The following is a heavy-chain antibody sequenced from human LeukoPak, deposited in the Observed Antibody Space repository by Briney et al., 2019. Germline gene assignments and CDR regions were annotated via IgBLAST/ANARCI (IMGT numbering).Heavy chain of an antibody. CDR2: INPNSGGT. Sequence: ASVKVSCKASGYTFTGYYIHWVRQAPGQGLEWMGRINPNSGGTNYAQKLQGRVTMTRDTSISTAYVELSSLRSDDTAVYYCVRYESGGATYDYWGQGTLVTVSS. CDR3: VRYESGGATYDY. V-gene: IGHV1-2*06. J-gene: IGHJ4*02. D-gene: IGHD2-15*01. CDR1: GYTFTGYY.